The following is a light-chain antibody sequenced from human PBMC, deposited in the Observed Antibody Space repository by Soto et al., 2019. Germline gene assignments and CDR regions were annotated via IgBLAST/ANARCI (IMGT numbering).Light chain of an antibody. CDR1: QGITNR. CDR2: AAS. J-gene: IGKJ1*01. V-gene: IGKV1D-16*01. Sequence: DIQMTQSPSSVSASVGDRVTITFRASQGITNRLAWYQQKPGKAPKLLIYAASTLQSGVPSRFSGSGSGTEFTLTISSLQPDDFATYYCQQYNSYWTFGQGTKVDIK. CDR3: QQYNSYWT.